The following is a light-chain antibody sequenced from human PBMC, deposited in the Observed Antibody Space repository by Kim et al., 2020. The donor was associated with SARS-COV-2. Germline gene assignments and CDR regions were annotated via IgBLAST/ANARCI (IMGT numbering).Light chain of an antibody. CDR1: KLGDKY. J-gene: IGLJ2*01. Sequence: VSPGQTASITCSGEKLGDKYACWYQQKPGQSPVLVIYQDSKRPSGIPERFSGSNSGNTATLTISGTQAMDEADYYCQAWDSSTHVVFGGGTKLTVL. CDR2: QDS. CDR3: QAWDSSTHVV. V-gene: IGLV3-1*01.